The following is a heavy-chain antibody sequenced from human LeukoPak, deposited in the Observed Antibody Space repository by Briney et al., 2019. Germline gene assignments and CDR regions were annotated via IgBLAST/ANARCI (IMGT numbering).Heavy chain of an antibody. Sequence: ASVKVSCKASGYTFTSYDINWVRQATGQGLEWMGWMNPNSGNTGYAQKFQGRVTMARNTSISTAYMELSSLRSEDTAVYYCAKGRSGTYSPTWDYWGQGTLVTVSS. CDR3: AKGRSGTYSPTWDY. D-gene: IGHD1-26*01. V-gene: IGHV1-8*01. J-gene: IGHJ4*02. CDR2: MNPNSGNT. CDR1: GYTFTSYD.